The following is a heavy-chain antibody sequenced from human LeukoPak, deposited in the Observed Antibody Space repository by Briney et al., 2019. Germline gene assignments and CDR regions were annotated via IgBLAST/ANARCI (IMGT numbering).Heavy chain of an antibody. D-gene: IGHD2-2*01. CDR2: INPNSGGT. V-gene: IGHV1-2*02. Sequence: ASVKVSCKASGYTFTGYYMHWVRQVPGQGLEWMGWINPNSGGTNYAQKFQGRVIMTRDTSISTAYMELSRLRSDDTAVYYCARAPATAYNRCFDYWGQGTLVTVSS. J-gene: IGHJ4*02. CDR1: GYTFTGYY. CDR3: ARAPATAYNRCFDY.